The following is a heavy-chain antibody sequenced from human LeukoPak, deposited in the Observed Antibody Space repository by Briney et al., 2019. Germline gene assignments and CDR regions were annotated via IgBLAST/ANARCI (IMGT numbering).Heavy chain of an antibody. J-gene: IGHJ3*02. Sequence: PGGSLRLSCAASGFTSSSYGMHWVRQAPGKGLEWVAFIRYGGSNKYYADSVKGRFTISRDNSKNTLYLQMNSLRTEDTAVYYCAKDKADDAFDIWGQGTMVTVSS. D-gene: IGHD6-13*01. V-gene: IGHV3-30*02. CDR2: IRYGGSNK. CDR3: AKDKADDAFDI. CDR1: GFTSSSYG.